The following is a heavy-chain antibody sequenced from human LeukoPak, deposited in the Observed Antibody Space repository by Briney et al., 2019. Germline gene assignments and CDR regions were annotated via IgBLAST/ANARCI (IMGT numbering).Heavy chain of an antibody. CDR2: ITTDGSNR. Sequence: GGSLRLSCVASGSPFSDSWMHWVRQTAGKGLLWVSLITTDGSNRTYADSVKGRFTISRDNARNTLYLQMNSLRVEDTAVYYCARDRYYTMDAWGQGTTVTVSS. J-gene: IGHJ6*02. CDR3: ARDRYYTMDA. CDR1: GSPFSDSW. V-gene: IGHV3-74*03.